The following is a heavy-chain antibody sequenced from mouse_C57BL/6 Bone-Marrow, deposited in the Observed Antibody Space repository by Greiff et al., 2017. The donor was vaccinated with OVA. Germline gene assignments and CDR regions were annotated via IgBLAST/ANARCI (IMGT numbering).Heavy chain of an antibody. V-gene: IGHV1-50*01. J-gene: IGHJ3*01. CDR3: ARHAIQLGRFAY. CDR2: IDPSDSYT. CDR1: GYTFTSYW. Sequence: QVQLQQPGAELVKPGASVKLSCKASGYTFTSYWMQWVKQRPGQGLEWIGEIDPSDSYTNYNQKFKGKATLTVDTSSSTAYMQLSSLTSEDSAVYYCARHAIQLGRFAYWGQGTLVTVSA. D-gene: IGHD4-1*02.